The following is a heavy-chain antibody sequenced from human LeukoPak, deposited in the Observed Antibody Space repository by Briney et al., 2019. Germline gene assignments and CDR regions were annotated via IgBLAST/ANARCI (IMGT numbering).Heavy chain of an antibody. V-gene: IGHV1-46*01. CDR2: INPSGGST. CDR3: ARDYGHNYYDSSGLFDY. Sequence: ASVKVSCKASGYTFTSYYMHWVRQAPGQGLEWMGIINPSGGSTSYAQKFQGRVTMTRDMSTSTAYMELSSLRSEDTAVYYCARDYGHNYYDSSGLFDYWGQGTLVTVSS. J-gene: IGHJ4*02. CDR1: GYTFTSYY. D-gene: IGHD3-22*01.